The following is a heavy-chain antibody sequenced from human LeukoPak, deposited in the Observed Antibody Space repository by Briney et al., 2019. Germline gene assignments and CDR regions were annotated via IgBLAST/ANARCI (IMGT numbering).Heavy chain of an antibody. CDR2: IYYSGST. CDR1: GGSISSGDHY. V-gene: IGHV4-30-4*01. D-gene: IGHD3-3*01. CDR3: ARATPFWSGYPPQYYFDY. Sequence: SETLSLTCTVSGGSISSGDHYWSWIRQPPGKGLEWIGYIYYSGSTYYNPSLKSRVTISVDTSKNQFSLKLSSVTAADTAVYYCARATPFWSGYPPQYYFDYWGQGTLVTVSS. J-gene: IGHJ4*02.